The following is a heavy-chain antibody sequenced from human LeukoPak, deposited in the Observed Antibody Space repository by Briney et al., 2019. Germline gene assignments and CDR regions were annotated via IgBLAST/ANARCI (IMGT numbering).Heavy chain of an antibody. D-gene: IGHD6-13*01. CDR2: ISSSSSYI. CDR1: GCTFSSYS. Sequence: GGSLRLSCAASGCTFSSYSMNWVRQTPGKGLEWVSSISSSSSYIYYTDSVKGRFTISRDNVKNSLFLQMKSLRAEDTAVYYCARDRETSSCFDYWGQGTLITVSS. CDR3: ARDRETSSCFDY. V-gene: IGHV3-21*01. J-gene: IGHJ4*02.